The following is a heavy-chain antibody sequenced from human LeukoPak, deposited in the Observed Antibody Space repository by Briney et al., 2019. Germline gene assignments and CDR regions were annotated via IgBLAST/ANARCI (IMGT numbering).Heavy chain of an antibody. CDR3: ATTQSSFLDY. CDR1: GYTFTTYV. J-gene: IGHJ4*02. V-gene: IGHV1-18*01. D-gene: IGHD1-14*01. Sequence: ASVKVSCKASGYTFTTYVVSWVRQAPGQGLEWMGWISAYNGNTNYAQKLQGRVTMTTDTSTSTAYMELSSLRSEDTAVYYCATTQSSFLDYWGQGTLVTVSS. CDR2: ISAYNGNT.